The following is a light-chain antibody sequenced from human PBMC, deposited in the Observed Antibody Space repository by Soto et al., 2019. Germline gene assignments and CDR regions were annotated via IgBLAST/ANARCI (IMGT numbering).Light chain of an antibody. Sequence: EIVLTQSPATLSLSPGERATLSCRSSQSVSSYLAWYQQKPGQAPRLLIYDASNRATGIPARFSGSGSGTYFTLTISSLEPEDCAVYYCQQRGNWPVLTFGGGTKVEIK. CDR3: QQRGNWPVLT. J-gene: IGKJ4*01. V-gene: IGKV3-11*01. CDR1: QSVSSY. CDR2: DAS.